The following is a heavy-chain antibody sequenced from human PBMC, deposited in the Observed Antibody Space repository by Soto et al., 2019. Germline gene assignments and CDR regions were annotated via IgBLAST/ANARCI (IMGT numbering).Heavy chain of an antibody. CDR1: GVSISSYY. Sequence: SETLSLTCAVSGVSISSYYWSWIRRPPGKGLEWIGNIFDSGSTNYNPSLKSRVTISVDTSKNQFSLKVRSVTAADTAVYYCARVGAAAAPGYFDYWSQGTLVTVSS. CDR3: ARVGAAAAPGYFDY. J-gene: IGHJ4*02. D-gene: IGHD6-13*01. CDR2: IFDSGST. V-gene: IGHV4-59*01.